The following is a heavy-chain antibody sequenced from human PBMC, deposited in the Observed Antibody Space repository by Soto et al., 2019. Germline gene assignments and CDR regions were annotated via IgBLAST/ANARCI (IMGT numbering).Heavy chain of an antibody. D-gene: IGHD6-13*01. J-gene: IGHJ6*02. CDR1: GFTFSGSA. V-gene: IGHV3-73*01. CDR2: IRSKANSYAT. Sequence: GGSLRLSCAASGFTFSGSAMHWVRQASGKGLEWVGRIRSKANSYATAYAASVKGRFTISRDDSKNTAYLQMNSLKTEDTAVYYCTRHVTLRSRQLGLYGMGVWGQGTTVTVSS. CDR3: TRHVTLRSRQLGLYGMGV.